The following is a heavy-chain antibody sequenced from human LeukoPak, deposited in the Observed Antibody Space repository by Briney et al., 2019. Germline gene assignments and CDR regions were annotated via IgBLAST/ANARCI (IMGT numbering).Heavy chain of an antibody. V-gene: IGHV3-21*01. CDR2: ISSSSSYI. Sequence: GGSLRLSCAASGFTFSSYSMNWVRQAPGKGLEWVSSISSSSSYIYYADSVKGRFTISRDNAKNSLYLQMNSLRAEDTAVYYCASESGYSYGYPDDYWGQGTLVTVSS. J-gene: IGHJ4*02. CDR3: ASESGYSYGYPDDY. D-gene: IGHD5-18*01. CDR1: GFTFSSYS.